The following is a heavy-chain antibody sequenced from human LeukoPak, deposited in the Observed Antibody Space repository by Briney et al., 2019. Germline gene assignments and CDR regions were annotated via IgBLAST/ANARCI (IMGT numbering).Heavy chain of an antibody. CDR1: GYTFTGYY. Sequence: SVKVSCKASGYTFTGYYMHWVRQAPGQGLEWMGGIIPIFGTVNYAQKFQGRVTITADKSTSTAYMELSSLRSEDTAVYFCARSLFRFLEWSYRSYYYYYMDVWGKGTTVTVSS. CDR2: IIPIFGTV. CDR3: ARSLFRFLEWSYRSYYYYYMDV. D-gene: IGHD3-3*01. J-gene: IGHJ6*03. V-gene: IGHV1-69*06.